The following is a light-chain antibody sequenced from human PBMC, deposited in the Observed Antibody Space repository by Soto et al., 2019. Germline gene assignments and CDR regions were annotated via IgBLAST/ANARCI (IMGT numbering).Light chain of an antibody. Sequence: QSVLTQPPSASGTPGQRVTISCSGSISNIGGNTVNWYQQLPGTAPKLLMYTNNQRPSGVPDRFSGSKSGTSASLAISGLQSEDEDDYYCAAWYDSLNGVVFGGGTKLTVL. CDR1: ISNIGGNT. CDR3: AAWYDSLNGVV. J-gene: IGLJ2*01. CDR2: TNN. V-gene: IGLV1-44*01.